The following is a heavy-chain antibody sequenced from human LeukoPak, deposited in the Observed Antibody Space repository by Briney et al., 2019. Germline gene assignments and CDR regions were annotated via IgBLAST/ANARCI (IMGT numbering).Heavy chain of an antibody. J-gene: IGHJ3*02. CDR3: AREWRDAFDI. CDR2: ISGSGGST. Sequence: GGSLTLSCAASGFTFSSYAMSWVRQAPGKGLEWVSAISGSGGSTYYADSVKGRFTISRDNAKNSLYLQMNSLRAEDTAVYYCAREWRDAFDIWGQGTVVTVSS. D-gene: IGHD5-24*01. V-gene: IGHV3-23*01. CDR1: GFTFSSYA.